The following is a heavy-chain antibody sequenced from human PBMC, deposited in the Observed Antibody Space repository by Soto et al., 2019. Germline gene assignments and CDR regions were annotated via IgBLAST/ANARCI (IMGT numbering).Heavy chain of an antibody. V-gene: IGHV1-18*01. J-gene: IGHJ6*02. Sequence: QVQLVQSGAEVKKPGSSVKVSCKASGGTFSSYAISWVRQAPGQGLEWMGWISAYNGNTNYAQKLQGRVTMTTDTSTSTAYMELRSLRSDDTAVYYCARGGFTIFGVVTDPLMDVWGQGTTVTVSS. CDR3: ARGGFTIFGVVTDPLMDV. CDR2: ISAYNGNT. D-gene: IGHD3-3*01. CDR1: GGTFSSYA.